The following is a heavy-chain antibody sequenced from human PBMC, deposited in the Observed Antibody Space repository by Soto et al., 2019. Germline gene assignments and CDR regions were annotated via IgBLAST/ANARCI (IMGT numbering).Heavy chain of an antibody. V-gene: IGHV4-4*07. CDR1: GGSMSGYH. Sequence: PSETLSLTCTVSGGSMSGYHWSWVRQPAGKGLEWIGRVHSTGSTDYNPSVESRITVSLDTSKKQFSLKLKSVTAADTALYFCARDSVILTLFDYWGQVILFTVSS. CDR3: ARDSVILTLFDY. D-gene: IGHD2-21*01. J-gene: IGHJ4*02. CDR2: VHSTGST.